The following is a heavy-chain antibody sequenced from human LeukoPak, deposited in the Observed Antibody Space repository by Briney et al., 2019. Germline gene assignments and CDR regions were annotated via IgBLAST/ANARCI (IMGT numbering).Heavy chain of an antibody. CDR3: AKDLATTTSFDY. CDR1: GFTFSSYS. D-gene: IGHD5-24*01. J-gene: IGHJ4*02. CDR2: ISSSSSYI. Sequence: GGSLRLSCAASGFTFSSYSMNWVRQAPGKGLEWVSSISSSSSYIYYADSVKGRFTISRDKSKNTLYLQMNSLRAEDTAVYYCAKDLATTTSFDYWGQGTLVTVSS. V-gene: IGHV3-21*04.